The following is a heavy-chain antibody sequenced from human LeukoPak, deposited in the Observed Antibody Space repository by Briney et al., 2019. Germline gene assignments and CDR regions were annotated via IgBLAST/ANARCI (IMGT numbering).Heavy chain of an antibody. D-gene: IGHD2-15*01. CDR2: IIPIFGTA. V-gene: IGHV1-69*06. CDR1: GGTFSSYA. J-gene: IGHJ6*04. Sequence: ASVKVSCKASGGTFSSYAISWVRQAPGQGLEWMGGIIPIFGTANYAQKFQGRVTITADKSTSTAYMELSSLRSEDTAVYYCARSPRLCSGGSCYPDVWGKGTTVTVSS. CDR3: ARSPRLCSGGSCYPDV.